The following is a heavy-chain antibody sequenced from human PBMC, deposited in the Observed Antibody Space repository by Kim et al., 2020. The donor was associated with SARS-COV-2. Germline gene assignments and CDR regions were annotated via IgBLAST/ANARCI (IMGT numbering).Heavy chain of an antibody. V-gene: IGHV4-39*01. D-gene: IGHD5-18*01. CDR1: GGSISSSSYY. CDR2: IYYSGST. Sequence: SETLSLTCTVSGGSISSSSYYWGWIRQPPGKGLEWIGSIYYSGSTYYNPSLKSRVTISVDTSKNQFSLKLSSVTAADTAVYYCARQPGYSYGLPWWFDPWGQGTLVTVSS. CDR3: ARQPGYSYGLPWWFDP. J-gene: IGHJ5*02.